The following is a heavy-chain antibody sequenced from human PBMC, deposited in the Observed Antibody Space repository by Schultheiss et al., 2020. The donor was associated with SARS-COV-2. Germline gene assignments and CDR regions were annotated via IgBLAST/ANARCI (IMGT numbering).Heavy chain of an antibody. D-gene: IGHD4-17*01. Sequence: GSLRLSCAVYGGSFSGYYWSWIRQPPGRGLEWIGYLYYTGNTNYNPSLKSRVTISVDTSKNQFSLKLSSVTAADTAVYYCARVCGDYGRRYTLDYWGQGTLVTVSS. CDR1: GGSFSGYY. J-gene: IGHJ4*02. CDR3: ARVCGDYGRRYTLDY. V-gene: IGHV4-59*01. CDR2: LYYTGNT.